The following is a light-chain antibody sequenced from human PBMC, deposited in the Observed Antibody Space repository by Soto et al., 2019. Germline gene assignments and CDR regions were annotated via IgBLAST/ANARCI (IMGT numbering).Light chain of an antibody. CDR1: QVISTS. J-gene: IGKJ5*01. CDR3: QQLFDSPIT. V-gene: IGKV1-9*01. CDR2: AAS. Sequence: DIQQTQSPSFLSPSIGESVTSTCRASQVISTSLAWYQVKPGKAPKLLIYAASTLESGVPSRFSATVSGTEFSLTITSLQPEDFATYYCQQLFDSPITFGQGTRLEIK.